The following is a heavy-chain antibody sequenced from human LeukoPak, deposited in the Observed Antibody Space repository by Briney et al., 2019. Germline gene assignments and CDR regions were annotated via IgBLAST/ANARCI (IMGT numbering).Heavy chain of an antibody. V-gene: IGHV3-15*01. CDR3: ARGSKSYDSSDFDH. CDR2: IRSKTNGGTP. J-gene: IGHJ4*02. D-gene: IGHD3-22*01. Sequence: PGGSLRLSCAASGFTFSNAWMNWVRQAPGKGLEWVGRIRSKTNGGTPEYAAPVRGRCIISRDHSRNMVYLQMSSLQTGDTAVYYCARGSKSYDSSDFDHWGQGTLVTVSS. CDR1: GFTFSNAW.